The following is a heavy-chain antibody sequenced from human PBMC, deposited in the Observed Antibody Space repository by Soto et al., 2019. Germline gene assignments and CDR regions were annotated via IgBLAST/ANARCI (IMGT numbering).Heavy chain of an antibody. V-gene: IGHV1-2*02. Sequence: SVKVSLKASGYTFRDYYIHWVRQAPGQGLGWMGWINPNSGGTKYAPKFQGGVTMTRDTSITTAYMELSRLRSGDTAVYYCAKEPATAKPEGVDFWGQGTLVTVSS. CDR2: INPNSGGT. J-gene: IGHJ4*02. D-gene: IGHD1-1*01. CDR3: AKEPATAKPEGVDF. CDR1: GYTFRDYY.